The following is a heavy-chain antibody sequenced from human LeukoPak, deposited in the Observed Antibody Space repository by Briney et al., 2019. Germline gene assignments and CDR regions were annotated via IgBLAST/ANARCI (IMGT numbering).Heavy chain of an antibody. CDR1: GFTFSSYA. J-gene: IGHJ6*02. D-gene: IGHD3-10*01. CDR2: ISSSSSTI. CDR3: ARGDAVVRGAPNV. Sequence: PGGSLRLSCAASGFTFSSYAMSWVRQAPGKGLEWVSAISSSSSTIYYADSVKGRFTISRDNAKNSLYLQMNSLRAEDTAVYYCARGDAVVRGAPNVWGQGTTVTVSS. V-gene: IGHV3-48*04.